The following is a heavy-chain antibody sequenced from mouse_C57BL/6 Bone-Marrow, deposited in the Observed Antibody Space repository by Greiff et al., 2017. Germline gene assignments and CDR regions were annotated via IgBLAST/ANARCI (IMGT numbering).Heavy chain of an antibody. J-gene: IGHJ4*01. V-gene: IGHV1-5*01. Sequence: EVQLQQSGTVLARPGASVKLSCKTSGYTFTSYWMHWVKQRPGQGLEWIGAIYPGNSDTSYNQKFKGKAKLPAVTSASTAYMELSSLTNEDSAVYYCTRFYCYGSSYLYAMDYWGQGTSVTVSS. CDR3: TRFYCYGSSYLYAMDY. CDR1: GYTFTSYW. D-gene: IGHD1-1*01. CDR2: IYPGNSDT.